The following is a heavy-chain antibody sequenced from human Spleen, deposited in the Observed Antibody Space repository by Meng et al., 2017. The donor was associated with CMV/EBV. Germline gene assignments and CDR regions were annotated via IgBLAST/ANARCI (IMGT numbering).Heavy chain of an antibody. CDR2: LYYSGST. V-gene: IGHV4-39*01. CDR1: IISSCYY. CDR3: ARQSRTMIVVVTNWFDP. J-gene: IGHJ5*02. Sequence: IISSCYYWGWIRQPPGTGLEWIGSLYYSGSTSYNPSLKSRVTISVDTSKNQFSLKLSSVTAADTAVYYCARQSRTMIVVVTNWFDPWGQGTLVTVSS. D-gene: IGHD3-22*01.